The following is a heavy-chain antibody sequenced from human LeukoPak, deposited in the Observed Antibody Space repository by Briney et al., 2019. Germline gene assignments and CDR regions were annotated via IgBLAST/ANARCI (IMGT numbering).Heavy chain of an antibody. CDR1: GFTFSNSF. J-gene: IGHJ4*02. D-gene: IGHD5-12*01. V-gene: IGHV3-74*01. CDR2: INDSGSST. CDR3: AKDREGLSRGYDSEYFDY. Sequence: GGSLRLSCAASGFTFSNSFMHWVRQAPGKGLVWVSRINDSGSSTNYADSVKGRFTISRDNAKNALFLQMTSLRAEDTAVYYCAKDREGLSRGYDSEYFDYWGQGTLVTVST.